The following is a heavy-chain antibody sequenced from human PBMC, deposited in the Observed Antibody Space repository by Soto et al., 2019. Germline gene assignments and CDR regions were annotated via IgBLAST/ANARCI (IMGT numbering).Heavy chain of an antibody. CDR1: GYTFTSYG. Sequence: QVHLVQSGAEVKKPGASVQVSCKGSGYTFTSYGITWVRQAPGQGLEWMGWISAHNGNTDYAQRPQGRVTVTRDTYTSTVYMELRSLSSYDTAVYYCARGRYGDYWGQGALVTVSS. V-gene: IGHV1-18*01. J-gene: IGHJ4*02. D-gene: IGHD1-1*01. CDR3: ARGRYGDY. CDR2: ISAHNGNT.